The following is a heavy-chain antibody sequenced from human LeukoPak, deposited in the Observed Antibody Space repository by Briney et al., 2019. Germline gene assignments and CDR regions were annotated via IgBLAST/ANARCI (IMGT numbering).Heavy chain of an antibody. CDR1: GGSISSSSYY. V-gene: IGHV4-39*01. CDR2: IYYSGST. CDR3: ASQIDPYYFDY. J-gene: IGHJ4*02. Sequence: SETLSLTCTVSGGSISSSSYYWGWIRQPPGKGLEWIGSIYYSGSTHYNPSLKSRVTISVDTSKNQFSLKLSSVTAADTAVYYCASQIDPYYFDYWGQGTLVTVSS.